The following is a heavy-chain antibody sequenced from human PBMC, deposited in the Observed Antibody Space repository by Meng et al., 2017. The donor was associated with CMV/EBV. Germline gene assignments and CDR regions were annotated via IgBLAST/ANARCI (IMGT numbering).Heavy chain of an antibody. J-gene: IGHJ4*02. CDR3: ARDGTYYDFWSGRAFGY. V-gene: IGHV3-66*02. D-gene: IGHD3-3*01. Sequence: GGSLRLSCAASGFTVSSNYMSRVRQAPGKGLEWVSVIYSGGSTYYADSVKGRFTISRDNSKNTLYLQMNSLRAEDTAVYYCARDGTYYDFWSGRAFGYWGQGTLVTVSS. CDR2: IYSGGST. CDR1: GFTVSSNY.